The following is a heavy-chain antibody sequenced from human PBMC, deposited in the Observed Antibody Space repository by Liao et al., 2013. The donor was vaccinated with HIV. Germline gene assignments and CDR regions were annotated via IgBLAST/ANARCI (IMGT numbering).Heavy chain of an antibody. D-gene: IGHD4-17*01. Sequence: QVQLQESGPGLVKPSETLSLTCTVSGGSISSYYWNWVRQSAGKGLEWIGRVHASGTTIYNPSLNSRVTMSVDTSKNQFSLKLSSVTAADTAVYYCAREKEFYGDYEIVPRFDLWAVAPWSLSPQ. CDR1: GGSISSYY. V-gene: IGHV4-4*07. CDR2: VHASGTT. CDR3: AREKEFYGDYEIVPRFDL. J-gene: IGHJ2*01.